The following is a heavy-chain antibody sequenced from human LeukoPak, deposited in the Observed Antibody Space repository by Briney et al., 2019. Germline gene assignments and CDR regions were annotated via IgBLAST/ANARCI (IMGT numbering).Heavy chain of an antibody. D-gene: IGHD6-19*01. CDR2: MNPNSSNT. CDR3: ARGWTYSSGWYGCYYYGMDV. Sequence: ASVKVSCKASGYTFTSYDINWVRQATGQGLEWMGWMNPNSSNTDYAQKFQGRVTMTRNTSISTAYMELSSLKSEDTAVYYCARGWTYSSGWYGCYYYGMDVWGQGTTVTVSS. CDR1: GYTFTSYD. J-gene: IGHJ6*02. V-gene: IGHV1-8*01.